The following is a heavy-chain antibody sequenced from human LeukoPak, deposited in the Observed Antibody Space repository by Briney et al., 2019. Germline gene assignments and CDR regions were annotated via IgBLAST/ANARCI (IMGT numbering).Heavy chain of an antibody. CDR3: ARVVEMATKRGFFDY. Sequence: GEPLKISCKGSGYSFANYWIGWVRQMPGKGLEWMGIIYPGDSDARYSPSFQGQVTISADKSISTAYLRWSSLKASDTAIYYCARVVEMATKRGFFDYWGQGTRVTVSS. J-gene: IGHJ4*02. CDR2: IYPGDSDA. V-gene: IGHV5-51*01. D-gene: IGHD5-24*01. CDR1: GYSFANYW.